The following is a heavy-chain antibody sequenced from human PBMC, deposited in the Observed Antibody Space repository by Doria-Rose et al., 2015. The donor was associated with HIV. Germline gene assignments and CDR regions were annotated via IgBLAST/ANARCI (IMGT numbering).Heavy chain of an antibody. CDR3: ATGVTLDY. D-gene: IGHD3-10*01. V-gene: IGHV3-21*01. J-gene: IGHJ4*02. CDR2: ISSTSAYI. CDR1: GFTFSRHP. Sequence: VQLVESGGGLVRPGGSLRLSCATPGFTFSRHPIIWVRQAPGNGLEWVSSISSTSAYINYADSVRGRFTISRDNARNSLYLQMDSLRAEDTAIYYCATGVTLDYWGQGTPVTVSS.